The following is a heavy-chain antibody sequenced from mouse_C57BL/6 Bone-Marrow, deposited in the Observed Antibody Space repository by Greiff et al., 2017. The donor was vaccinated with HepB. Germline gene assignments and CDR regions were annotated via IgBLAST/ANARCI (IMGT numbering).Heavy chain of an antibody. J-gene: IGHJ2*01. Sequence: EVQLQQSGPGLVKPSQSLSLTCSVTGYSITSGYYWNWIRQFPGNKLEWMGYISYDGSNNYNPSLKNRISITRDTSKNQFFLKLNSVTTEDTATYYCARMVTTGPFDYWGQGTTLTVSS. CDR2: ISYDGSN. D-gene: IGHD2-2*01. CDR3: ARMVTTGPFDY. CDR1: GYSITSGYY. V-gene: IGHV3-6*01.